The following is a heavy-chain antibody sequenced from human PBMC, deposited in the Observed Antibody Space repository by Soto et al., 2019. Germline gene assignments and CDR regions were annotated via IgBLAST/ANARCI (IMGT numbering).Heavy chain of an antibody. V-gene: IGHV2-5*01. J-gene: IGHJ5*02. CDR1: GFSLTTSGVG. D-gene: IGHD5-12*01. Sequence: SGPPLVNPTQTLTLTCTFSGFSLTTSGVGVGWIRQPPGKALEWLALIYWNDDKRYSPSLKGRLTITKGTSKNQVVLTMTNMDIVDTATYYCAHRLRWMAKLDHWCPETLATVS. CDR3: AHRLRWMAKLDH. CDR2: IYWNDDK.